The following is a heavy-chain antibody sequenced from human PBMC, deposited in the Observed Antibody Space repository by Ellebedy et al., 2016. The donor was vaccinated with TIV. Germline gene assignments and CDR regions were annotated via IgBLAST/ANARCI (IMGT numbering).Heavy chain of an antibody. D-gene: IGHD2/OR15-2a*01. CDR1: GYTFTGYH. CDR3: ARDSIVLPGAYFDY. CDR2: IYPYNGGT. J-gene: IGHJ4*02. V-gene: IGHV1-2*02. Sequence: ASVKVSCKASGYTFTGYHIHWARQAPGQGLEWMGWIYPYNGGTNYAQKFQGRVTLTRDTSISTAYLELSSLTSDDTAVYYCARDSIVLPGAYFDYWGQGALVTVST.